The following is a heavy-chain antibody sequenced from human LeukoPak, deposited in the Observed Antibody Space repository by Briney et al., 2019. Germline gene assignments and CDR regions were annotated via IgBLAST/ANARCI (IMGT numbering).Heavy chain of an antibody. J-gene: IGHJ6*03. V-gene: IGHV3-30-3*01. CDR1: GFTFSSYA. D-gene: IGHD1-26*01. Sequence: PGGSLRLSCAASGFTFSSYAMHWVRQAPGKGLEWVAVISYHGSNKYYADSVKGRFTISRDNSKNTLYLQMNSLRAEDTAVYYCARDGSYYYYYYMDVWGKGTTVTVSS. CDR2: ISYHGSNK. CDR3: ARDGSYYYYYYMDV.